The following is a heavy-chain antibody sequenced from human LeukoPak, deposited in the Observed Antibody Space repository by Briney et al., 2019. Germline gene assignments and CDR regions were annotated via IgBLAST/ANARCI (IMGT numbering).Heavy chain of an antibody. CDR2: IYTSGST. D-gene: IGHD1-26*01. Sequence: SETLSLTCTVSGGSISSYYWSWIRQPAGKGLEWIGRIYTSGSTNYNPSLKSRVTMSVDTSKNQFSLKLSSVTAADTAVYYCARDGEGELLSGAFDIWGQRTMVTVSS. J-gene: IGHJ3*02. V-gene: IGHV4-4*07. CDR3: ARDGEGELLSGAFDI. CDR1: GGSISSYY.